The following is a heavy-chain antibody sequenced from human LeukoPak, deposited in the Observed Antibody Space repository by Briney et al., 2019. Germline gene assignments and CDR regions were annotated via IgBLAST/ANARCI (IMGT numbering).Heavy chain of an antibody. J-gene: IGHJ4*02. CDR3: ARDRRWLQLRPFDY. D-gene: IGHD5-24*01. CDR2: INHSGST. CDR1: GGSFSGYY. V-gene: IGHV4-34*01. Sequence: PSETLSLTCAVYGGSFSGYYWSWIRQPPGKGLEWIGEINHSGSTNYNPSLKSRVTISVDTSKNQFSLKLSSVTAADTAVYYCARDRRWLQLRPFDYWGQGTLVTVSS.